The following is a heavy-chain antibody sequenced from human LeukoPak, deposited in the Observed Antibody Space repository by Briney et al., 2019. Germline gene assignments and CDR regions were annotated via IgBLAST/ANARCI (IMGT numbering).Heavy chain of an antibody. CDR2: IYYSGST. Sequence: SETLSLTCIVSGGSVSSYYWTWIRQHPGKGLEWIGYIYYSGSTYYNPSLKSRVTISVDTSKNQFSLKLSSVTAADTAVYYCARGYPGYCSSTSCYWFDPWGQGTLVTVSS. V-gene: IGHV4-31*03. J-gene: IGHJ5*02. CDR3: ARGYPGYCSSTSCYWFDP. D-gene: IGHD2-2*01. CDR1: GGSVSSYY.